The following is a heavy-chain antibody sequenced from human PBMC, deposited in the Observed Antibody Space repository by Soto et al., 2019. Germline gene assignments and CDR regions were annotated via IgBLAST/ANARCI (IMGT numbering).Heavy chain of an antibody. J-gene: IGHJ6*02. Sequence: QVQLVQSGAEVKKPGSSVKVSCKASGGTFSSYAISWVRQAPGQGLEWMGGIIPIFGTANYAQKFQGRVTITADKSTSTAYMELSSLRSEDTAVYYCARDGFQDYDLWSGYRNYYYYGMDVWGQGTTVTVSS. CDR1: GGTFSSYA. D-gene: IGHD3-3*01. V-gene: IGHV1-69*06. CDR3: ARDGFQDYDLWSGYRNYYYYGMDV. CDR2: IIPIFGTA.